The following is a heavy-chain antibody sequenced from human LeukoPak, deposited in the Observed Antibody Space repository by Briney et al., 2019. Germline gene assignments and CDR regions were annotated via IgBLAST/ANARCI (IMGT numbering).Heavy chain of an antibody. Sequence: GGSLRLSCAASGFTFSNYGMSWVRQAPGKGLEWVSAISGSGGSTYYADSVKGRFTISRDNSKNTLYLQMNSLRAEDTAVYYCAKDPTVTTSYWGQGTLVTVSS. J-gene: IGHJ4*02. CDR2: ISGSGGST. CDR1: GFTFSNYG. V-gene: IGHV3-23*01. D-gene: IGHD4-17*01. CDR3: AKDPTVTTSY.